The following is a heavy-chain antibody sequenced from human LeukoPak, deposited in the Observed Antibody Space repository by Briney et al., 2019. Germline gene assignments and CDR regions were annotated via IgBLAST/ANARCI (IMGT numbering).Heavy chain of an antibody. CDR1: GFTFDDYA. V-gene: IGHV3-9*01. Sequence: GGSLRLSCAASGFTFDDYAMHWVRQAPGKGLEWVSGISWNSGSINYADSVKGRFTISRDNAKTSLYLQMNSLRAADTALYYCTGVLPAAPNAFHFWGQGTMVTVSS. CDR3: TGVLPAAPNAFHF. J-gene: IGHJ3*01. D-gene: IGHD2-2*01. CDR2: ISWNSGSI.